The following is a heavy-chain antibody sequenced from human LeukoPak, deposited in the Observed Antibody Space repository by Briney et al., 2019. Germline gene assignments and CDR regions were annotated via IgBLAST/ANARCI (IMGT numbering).Heavy chain of an antibody. J-gene: IGHJ4*02. V-gene: IGHV1-2*02. CDR1: GYTFTDYY. CDR2: INPHSGGT. Sequence: GASVKVSCKASGYTFTDYYMHWVRQAPGQGLEWMGWINPHSGGTDHAQKFQGRVTMTRDMSISTAYMDLRRLKSDDTAVYYCVRDMDRGQWLVRPYNWGQGTLVTVSS. CDR3: VRDMDRGQWLVRPYN. D-gene: IGHD6-19*01.